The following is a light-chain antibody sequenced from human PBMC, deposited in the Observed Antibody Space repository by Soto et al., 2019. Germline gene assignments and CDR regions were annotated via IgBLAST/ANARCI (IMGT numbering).Light chain of an antibody. Sequence: DIQMTQSPSSLSASVGDRVTITCRASQSISSYLNWYQQKPGKAPKLLIYAASSLQSGVPSRFSGSGSGTDFTLTISSLQPEDFATYYCQQCYSNPRTFGQGTKVDIK. CDR1: QSISSY. CDR3: QQCYSNPRT. CDR2: AAS. J-gene: IGKJ1*01. V-gene: IGKV1-39*01.